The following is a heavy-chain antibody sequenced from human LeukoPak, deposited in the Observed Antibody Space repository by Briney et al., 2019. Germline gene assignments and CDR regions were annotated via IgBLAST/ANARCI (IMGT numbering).Heavy chain of an antibody. Sequence: GGSLRLSCAASGFTVDDYAMHWVRHAPGKGLEWVSGISWNSGSIGYADSVKGRFTISRDNAKNSLYLQMNSLRAEDTALYYCAKDIATGNRLYYFDYWGQGTLVTVSS. CDR1: GFTVDDYA. CDR3: AKDIATGNRLYYFDY. D-gene: IGHD1-14*01. J-gene: IGHJ4*02. CDR2: ISWNSGSI. V-gene: IGHV3-9*01.